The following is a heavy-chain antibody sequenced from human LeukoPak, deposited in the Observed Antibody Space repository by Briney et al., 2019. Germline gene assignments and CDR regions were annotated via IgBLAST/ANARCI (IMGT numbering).Heavy chain of an antibody. J-gene: IGHJ4*02. Sequence: GGSLRLSCAASGFTFSSYAMYWVRQAPGKGLEWVAVISYDGSDKFYADSVKGRFTISRDSSKNTLYLQMNSLRPEDTAVYYCARARPSMWIDYWGQGTLVTVSP. V-gene: IGHV3-30*04. CDR1: GFTFSSYA. CDR2: ISYDGSDK. CDR3: ARARPSMWIDY. D-gene: IGHD5-12*01.